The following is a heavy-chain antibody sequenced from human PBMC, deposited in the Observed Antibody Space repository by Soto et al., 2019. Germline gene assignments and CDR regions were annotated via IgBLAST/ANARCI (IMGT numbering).Heavy chain of an antibody. CDR1: GFTFNTYW. Sequence: FLRLSCVASGFTFNTYWMSWVRQAPGKGLEWVANIKEDGSDKYYVDSVKGRFTISRDNAKNLLYLQMNSLGAGDTAMYYCARFTRGSSGDYWGQGTLVTVSS. CDR3: ARFTRGSSGDY. V-gene: IGHV3-7*01. CDR2: IKEDGSDK. J-gene: IGHJ4*02. D-gene: IGHD6-25*01.